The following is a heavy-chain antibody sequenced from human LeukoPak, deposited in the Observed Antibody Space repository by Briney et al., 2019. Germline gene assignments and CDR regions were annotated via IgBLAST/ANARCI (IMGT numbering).Heavy chain of an antibody. CDR2: IKQDGSEK. V-gene: IGHV3-7*01. J-gene: IGHJ4*02. Sequence: GGSLRLSCAASGFTFNNYWMTWVRQAPGMGLEWVANIKQDGSEKYYVDSVKGRFTISRDIAKNSLYLQMNSLRAEDTAVYYCARTYYDILTGYNPYFDYWGQGILVTVSS. CDR3: ARTYYDILTGYNPYFDY. CDR1: GFTFNNYW. D-gene: IGHD3-9*01.